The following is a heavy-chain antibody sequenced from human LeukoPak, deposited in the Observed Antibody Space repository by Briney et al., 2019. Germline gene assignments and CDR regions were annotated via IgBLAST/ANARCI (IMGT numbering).Heavy chain of an antibody. V-gene: IGHV3-7*01. CDR2: IKEDSRAT. J-gene: IGHJ4*02. D-gene: IGHD6-13*01. CDR1: GFTFTDFW. Sequence: GGSLRLSCAASGFTFTDFWMTWVRHAPGKGLEWGANIKEDSRATFYGASVKGRFTISRDNSKSSLYLQMNSLRVEDTAVYYCATTAATAGGPYWGQGNLVTVSS. CDR3: ATTAATAGGPY.